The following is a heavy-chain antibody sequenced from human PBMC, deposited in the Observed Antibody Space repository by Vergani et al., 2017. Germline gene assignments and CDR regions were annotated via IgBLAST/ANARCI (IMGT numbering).Heavy chain of an antibody. CDR2: ISGSGGXT. Sequence: EVQLLESGGGLVQPGGSLRLSCAASGFTFSSYAMSWVRQAPGKGLEWVSAISGSGGXTYYADSVKGRFTISRDNSKNTLYLQMNSLRAEDTAVYYCAKGGWYYDILTGYGGQYYFDYWGQGTLVTVSA. CDR3: AKGGWYYDILTGYGGQYYFDY. V-gene: IGHV3-23*01. CDR1: GFTFSSYA. D-gene: IGHD3-9*01. J-gene: IGHJ4*02.